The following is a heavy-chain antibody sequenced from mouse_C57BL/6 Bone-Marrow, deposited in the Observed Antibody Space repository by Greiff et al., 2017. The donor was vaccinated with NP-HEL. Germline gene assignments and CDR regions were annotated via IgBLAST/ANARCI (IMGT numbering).Heavy chain of an antibody. D-gene: IGHD2-2*01. CDR1: GYSFTGYY. V-gene: IGHV1-42*01. Sequence: EVQLQQSGPELVKPGASVKISCKASGYSFTGYYMNWVKQSPEKSLEWIGEINPSTGGTTYNQKFKAKATLTVDKSSSTAYVQLKSLTSEDSAVYYCARYGGYDVGYFDVWGTGTTVTVSS. CDR3: ARYGGYDVGYFDV. CDR2: INPSTGGT. J-gene: IGHJ1*03.